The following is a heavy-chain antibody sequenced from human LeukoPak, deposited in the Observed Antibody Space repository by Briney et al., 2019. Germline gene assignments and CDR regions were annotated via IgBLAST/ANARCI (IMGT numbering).Heavy chain of an antibody. CDR3: ARFGVDYDMDV. D-gene: IGHD3-16*01. J-gene: IGHJ6*02. CDR1: GGSISGHY. CDR2: IHYSGKA. V-gene: IGHV4-59*11. Sequence: SETLSLTCTVSGGSISGHYWTWVRQPPGEGLEWIGQIHYSGKADYNPSLRSRITISVDTSKNQMSLKVISVTAADTAVYYCARFGVDYDMDVWGQGTTVTVS.